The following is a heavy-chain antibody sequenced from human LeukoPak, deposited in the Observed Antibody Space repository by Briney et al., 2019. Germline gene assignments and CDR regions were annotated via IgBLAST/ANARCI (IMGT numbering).Heavy chain of an antibody. J-gene: IGHJ4*02. Sequence: GGSLRLSCAASGFTFSNDWMCWVRQAPGKGLEWVANINQDESKKYYADSVKGRFTISRDNAKNTLYLEMSNLRAEDTAVYYCARESNWNYAFDYWGQGTLATVSS. CDR2: INQDESKK. D-gene: IGHD1-7*01. CDR3: ARESNWNYAFDY. V-gene: IGHV3-7*01. CDR1: GFTFSNDW.